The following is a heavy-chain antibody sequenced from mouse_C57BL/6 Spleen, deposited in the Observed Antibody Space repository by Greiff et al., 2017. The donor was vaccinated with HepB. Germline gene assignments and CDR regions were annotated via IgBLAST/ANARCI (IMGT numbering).Heavy chain of an antibody. CDR2: IYPRSGNT. V-gene: IGHV1-81*01. CDR3: ARGGDYTWFAY. CDR1: GYTFTSYG. Sequence: VQLQESGAELARPGASVKLSCKASGYTFTSYGISWVKQRTGQGLEWIGEIYPRSGNTYYNEKFKGKATLTADKSSSTAYMELRSLTSEDSAVYFCARGGDYTWFAYWGQGTLVTVSA. J-gene: IGHJ3*01. D-gene: IGHD2-4*01.